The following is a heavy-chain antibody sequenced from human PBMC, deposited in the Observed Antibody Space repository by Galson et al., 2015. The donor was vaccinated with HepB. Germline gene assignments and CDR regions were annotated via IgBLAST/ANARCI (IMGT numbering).Heavy chain of an antibody. J-gene: IGHJ4*02. CDR1: RFTFSSYT. CDR2: ISTTSDNK. CDR3: TRIALSGSYWYFDY. V-gene: IGHV3-48*01. D-gene: IGHD1-26*01. Sequence: SLRLSCAASRFTFSSYTMNWVRQAPGKGLEWISYISTTSDNKISADSVKGRFIISRDNAKNLLYLQMNSLRAEDTAVYYCTRIALSGSYWYFDYWGQGSLVTVSS.